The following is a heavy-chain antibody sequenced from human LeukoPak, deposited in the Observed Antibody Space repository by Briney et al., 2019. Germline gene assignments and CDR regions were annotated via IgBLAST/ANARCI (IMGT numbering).Heavy chain of an antibody. D-gene: IGHD6-19*01. Sequence: PGGSLRLSCAASGFTLSNYTMNWVRQAPGKGLEWVSSITRSSSYIYYADSVKGRFTISRDNAKNSLYLQMNSLRAEDTAMYYCARDFSGWYFFDYWGQGTLVTVSS. V-gene: IGHV3-21*01. CDR2: ITRSSSYI. J-gene: IGHJ4*02. CDR3: ARDFSGWYFFDY. CDR1: GFTLSNYT.